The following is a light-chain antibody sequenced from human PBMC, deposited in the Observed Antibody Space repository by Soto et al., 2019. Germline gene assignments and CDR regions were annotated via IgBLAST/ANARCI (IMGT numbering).Light chain of an antibody. CDR2: DTS. CDR3: LLSYSGARAGV. V-gene: IGLV7-46*01. Sequence: QTVVTQEPSLTVSPGGTVTLTCGSSTGAVTSGHYPYWFQQKPGQGPRTLIYDTSNKHSWTPARFSGSLLGGKAALTLSGAQPEDEAEYYCLLSYSGARAGVFGGGTKVTVL. CDR1: TGAVTSGHY. J-gene: IGLJ3*02.